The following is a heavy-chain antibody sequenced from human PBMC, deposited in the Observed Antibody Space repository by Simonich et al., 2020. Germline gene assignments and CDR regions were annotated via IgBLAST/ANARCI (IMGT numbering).Heavy chain of an antibody. D-gene: IGHD5-18*01. V-gene: IGHV1-2*02. Sequence: QVQLVQSGAEVKKPGASVKVSCKASGYTFTGYYMHWVRQAPGQVLECRGGINPNSGGTNNEKKCPGRVTMTRDTSISTAYMELSRLRSDDTAVYYCARVSGGTAMVTSTFDIWGQGTMVTVSS. CDR3: ARVSGGTAMVTSTFDI. CDR1: GYTFTGYY. CDR2: INPNSGGT. J-gene: IGHJ3*02.